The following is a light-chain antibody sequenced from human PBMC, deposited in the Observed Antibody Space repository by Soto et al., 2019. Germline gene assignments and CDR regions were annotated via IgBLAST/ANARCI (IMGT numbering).Light chain of an antibody. V-gene: IGKV3-11*01. J-gene: IGKJ5*01. Sequence: PWEIATLSCRASPSVTNYLAWYQQKPGQPPRLLIYGAFNRAAGIPARFSGSGSGTDFTLTISSLEPEDSAVYYCQQRNIWPPVTFGQGTRLEI. CDR1: PSVTNY. CDR3: QQRNIWPPVT. CDR2: GAF.